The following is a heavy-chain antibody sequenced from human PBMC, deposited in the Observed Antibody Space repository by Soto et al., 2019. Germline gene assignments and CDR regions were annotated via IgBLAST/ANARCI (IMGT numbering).Heavy chain of an antibody. D-gene: IGHD2-8*01. CDR1: GYSFTHYR. Sequence: ASVKVSCKASGYSFTHYRIDWVRQAPGQGLEWLGRINPKSGGTSTAQKFQDWVNMTTDTSISTAYMEQTRLTSDNTAIYYCERGDYTDCSNDVCSFFYDHDMDVWGQGTTVTVSS. J-gene: IGHJ6*02. V-gene: IGHV1-2*04. CDR3: ERGDYTDCSNDVCSFFYDHDMDV. CDR2: INPKSGGT.